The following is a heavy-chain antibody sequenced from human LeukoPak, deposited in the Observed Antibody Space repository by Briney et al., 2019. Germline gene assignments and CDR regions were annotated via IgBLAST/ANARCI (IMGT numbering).Heavy chain of an antibody. D-gene: IGHD3-10*01. V-gene: IGHV4-34*01. CDR3: ARGTAGSGSYYKVPFDY. Sequence: SETLSLTRAVYGGSFSGYYWMWIRQPPGKGREWMGEINHTGSTTYRLSLKSRVTISVDTSTSQFSLKLSSVTAADTAVYYCARGTAGSGSYYKVPFDYWGQGTLVTVSS. J-gene: IGHJ4*02. CDR1: GGSFSGYY. CDR2: INHTGST.